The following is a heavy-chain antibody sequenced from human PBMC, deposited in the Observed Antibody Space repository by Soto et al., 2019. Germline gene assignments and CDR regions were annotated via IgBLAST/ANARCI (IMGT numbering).Heavy chain of an antibody. CDR3: ARVGAVAGGFDY. CDR2: ISAYNGNT. J-gene: IGHJ4*02. Sequence: QVQLVQSGAEVKKPGASVKVSCKASGYTFSSYGITWVRQAPGQGVEWMGWISAYNGNTRYAQKVQGRCTMTTDTATSTAYMELRSLRSDDTAVYYCARVGAVAGGFDYWGQGTLFTVSS. D-gene: IGHD6-19*01. V-gene: IGHV1-18*01. CDR1: GYTFSSYG.